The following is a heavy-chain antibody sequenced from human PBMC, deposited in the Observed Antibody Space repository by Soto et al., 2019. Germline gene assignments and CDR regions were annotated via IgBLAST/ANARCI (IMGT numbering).Heavy chain of an antibody. CDR3: ARAFFDTIFGVVIIRGAFDI. J-gene: IGHJ3*02. CDR2: IYYSGST. D-gene: IGHD3-3*01. Sequence: SETLSLTCTVSGGSISSGGYYWSWIRQHPGKGLEWIGYIYYSGSTYYNPSLKSRVTISVDTSKNQFSLKLSSVTAADTAVYYCARAFFDTIFGVVIIRGAFDIWGQGTMVTVPS. V-gene: IGHV4-31*03. CDR1: GGSISSGGYY.